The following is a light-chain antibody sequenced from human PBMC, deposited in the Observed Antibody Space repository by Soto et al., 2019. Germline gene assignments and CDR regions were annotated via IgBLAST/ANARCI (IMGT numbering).Light chain of an antibody. Sequence: QSALTQPASVSGSPGQSITIPCTGTSSDVGGYNYVSWYQQHPGEAPKLMIYDVSNRPSGVSNRFSGSKSGNTASLTISGLQAEDEADYYCSSYTSSSTLVVFGGGTKVTVL. CDR1: SSDVGGYNY. V-gene: IGLV2-14*01. CDR3: SSYTSSSTLVV. J-gene: IGLJ2*01. CDR2: DVS.